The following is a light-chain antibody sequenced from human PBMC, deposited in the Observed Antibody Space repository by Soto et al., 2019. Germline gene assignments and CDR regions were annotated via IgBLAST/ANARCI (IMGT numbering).Light chain of an antibody. CDR2: AAS. Sequence: IQMTQSPSSLSASVGDRVTITCRASQSISSYLNWYQQKPGKAPKLLIYAASSLQSGVPSRFSGSGSATDFTLTISSLQPEDFATYYCQHTYITPNTFGQGTRLEIK. CDR1: QSISSY. V-gene: IGKV1-39*01. CDR3: QHTYITPNT. J-gene: IGKJ5*01.